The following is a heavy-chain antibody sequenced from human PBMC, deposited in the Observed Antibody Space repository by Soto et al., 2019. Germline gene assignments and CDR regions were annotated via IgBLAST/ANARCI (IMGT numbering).Heavy chain of an antibody. CDR3: ARDYRYSSSWSLSIYFYYYGMDV. CDR1: GFTFSSYA. J-gene: IGHJ6*02. V-gene: IGHV3-64*01. D-gene: IGHD6-13*01. CDR2: ISSNGGST. Sequence: PGGSLRLSCAASGFTFSSYAMHWVRPAPGKGLEYVSAISSNGGSTYYANSVKGRFTISRDNSKNTLYLQMGSLRAEDMAVYYCARDYRYSSSWSLSIYFYYYGMDVWGQGTLVTVSS.